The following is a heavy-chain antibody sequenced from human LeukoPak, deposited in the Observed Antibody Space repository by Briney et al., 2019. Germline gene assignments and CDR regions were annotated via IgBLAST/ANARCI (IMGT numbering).Heavy chain of an antibody. V-gene: IGHV4-39*01. CDR2: IYYSGST. CDR3: ARLYGDYLYYFDY. Sequence: PGRSLRLSCAASGFTFSSYAMHWVRQPPGKGLEWIGSIYYSGSTYYNPSLKSRVTISVDTSKNQFSLKLSSVTAADTAVYYCARLYGDYLYYFDYWGQGTLVTVSS. J-gene: IGHJ4*02. CDR1: GFTFSSYAMH. D-gene: IGHD4-17*01.